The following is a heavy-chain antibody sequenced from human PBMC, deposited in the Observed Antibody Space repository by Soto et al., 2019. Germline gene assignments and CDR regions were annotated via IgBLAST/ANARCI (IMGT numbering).Heavy chain of an antibody. J-gene: IGHJ3*02. CDR2: IYYSGST. Sequence: SETLSLTCTVSGGSISSSSYFWGLIRQPPGKGLEWIGSIYYSGSTYYNPSLKSRVTISVDTSKNQFSLKLSSVTAADTAVYYCAKARYNWNDGSDAFDIWGQGTMVTVSS. D-gene: IGHD1-20*01. CDR3: AKARYNWNDGSDAFDI. CDR1: GGSISSSSYF. V-gene: IGHV4-39*01.